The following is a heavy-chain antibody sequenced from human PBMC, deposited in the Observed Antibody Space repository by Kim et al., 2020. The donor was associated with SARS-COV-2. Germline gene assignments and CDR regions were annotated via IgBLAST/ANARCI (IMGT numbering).Heavy chain of an antibody. Sequence: GGSLRLSCAAYGFTFSSYAMHWVRQAPGKGLEWVAVISYDGSNKYYADSVKGRFTISRDNSKNTLYLQMNSLRAEDTAVYYCARVGIAMVRRAPIDYWGQRALVTVSS. J-gene: IGHJ4*02. CDR2: ISYDGSNK. D-gene: IGHD3-10*01. CDR1: GFTFSSYA. V-gene: IGHV3-30*04. CDR3: ARVGIAMVRRAPIDY.